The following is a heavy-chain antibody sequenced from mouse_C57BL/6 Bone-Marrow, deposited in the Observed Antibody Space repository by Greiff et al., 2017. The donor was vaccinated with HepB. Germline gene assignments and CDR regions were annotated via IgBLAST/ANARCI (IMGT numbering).Heavy chain of an antibody. CDR1: GYTFTDYE. CDR3: IYYEAY. J-gene: IGHJ3*01. Sequence: VQLQQSGAELVRPGASVTLSCKASGYTFTDYEMHWVKQTPVHGLEWIGAIDPETGGTAYNQKFKGKAILTADKSSSTAYMGLRSLTSEDAAVYDCIYYEAYWGQGTLVTVSA. D-gene: IGHD2-4*01. V-gene: IGHV1-15*01. CDR2: IDPETGGT.